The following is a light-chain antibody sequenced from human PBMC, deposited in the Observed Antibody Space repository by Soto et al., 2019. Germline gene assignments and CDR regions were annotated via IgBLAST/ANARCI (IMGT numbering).Light chain of an antibody. J-gene: IGKJ5*01. CDR3: QQHSNWPPIT. Sequence: EIVLTQSPATMSLSLGARATLSCRSSQSVSSYLAWYQQKPGQAPRLLIYDASDRATGIPGRFSGSGSGTDFTLTISSLETEDFAVYYCQQHSNWPPITFGQGTRLEI. CDR1: QSVSSY. V-gene: IGKV3-11*01. CDR2: DAS.